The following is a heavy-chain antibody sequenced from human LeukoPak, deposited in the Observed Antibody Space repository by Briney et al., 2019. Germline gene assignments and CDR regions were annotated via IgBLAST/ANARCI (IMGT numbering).Heavy chain of an antibody. V-gene: IGHV1-2*02. CDR1: GYTFTGYY. CDR3: ATGGTPSWSRDY. Sequence: ASVKVSCKASGYTFTGYYMHWVRQAPGQGLEWMGWINPNSGGTNYAQKFQGRVTMTRDTSISTAYMELSSLRSEDTAVYYCATGGTPSWSRDYWGQGTLVTVSS. D-gene: IGHD6-13*01. J-gene: IGHJ4*02. CDR2: INPNSGGT.